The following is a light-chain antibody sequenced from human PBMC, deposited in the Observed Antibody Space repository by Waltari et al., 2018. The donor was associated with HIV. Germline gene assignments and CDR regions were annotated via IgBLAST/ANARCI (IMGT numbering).Light chain of an antibody. J-gene: IGLJ1*01. V-gene: IGLV1-40*01. Sequence: QSVLTQPPSVSGAPGQRVTISCTGSSSNIGAGYDVHWYQQLPGTAPKLLIYGNSNRPSGVPDRFSGSKSGTSASLAITGLQAEDEADYYCQSYDSSLSVSWVFGTGTKVTVL. CDR1: SSNIGAGYD. CDR3: QSYDSSLSVSWV. CDR2: GNS.